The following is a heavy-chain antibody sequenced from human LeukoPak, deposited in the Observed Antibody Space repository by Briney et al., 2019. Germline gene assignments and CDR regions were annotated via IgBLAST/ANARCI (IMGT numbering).Heavy chain of an antibody. CDR3: ARDLDY. CDR2: ISSNGGST. J-gene: IGHJ4*02. CDR1: GFTFSSYA. V-gene: IGHV3-64*01. Sequence: QSGGSLRLSCAASGFTFSSYAMHWVRQAPGKGLEYVSAISSNGGSTYYANSVKGRFTISRDNPKNTLYLQMGSLRAEDMAVYYCARDLDYWGQGTLVTVSS.